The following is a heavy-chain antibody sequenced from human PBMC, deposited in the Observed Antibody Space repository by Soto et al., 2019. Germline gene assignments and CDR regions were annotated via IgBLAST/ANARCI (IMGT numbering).Heavy chain of an antibody. D-gene: IGHD3-22*01. CDR3: ARIGRDSSAYNFDY. J-gene: IGHJ4*02. CDR2: IDWDDDK. CDR1: GFSLRTSGMR. V-gene: IGHV2-70*04. Sequence: SGPTLVNPTQTLTLTCTFSGFSLRTSGMRVSWIRQPPGKALEWLARIDWDDDKFYSTSLKTRLTISKDTSKNQVVLTMTNMDPVDTATYYCARIGRDSSAYNFDYWGQGTLVTVSS.